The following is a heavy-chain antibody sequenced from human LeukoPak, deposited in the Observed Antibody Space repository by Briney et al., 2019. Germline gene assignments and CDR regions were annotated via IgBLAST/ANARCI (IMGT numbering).Heavy chain of an antibody. CDR1: GGSISSSSYY. Sequence: SETLSLTCTVSGGSISSSSYYWGWIRQPPGKGLEWIGSIYYSGSTYYNPSLKSRVTISVDTSKNQLSLKLNSVTAADTGIYYCARAKYASAGFDSWGQGVLVTVSS. J-gene: IGHJ4*02. D-gene: IGHD2-2*01. V-gene: IGHV4-39*07. CDR3: ARAKYASAGFDS. CDR2: IYYSGST.